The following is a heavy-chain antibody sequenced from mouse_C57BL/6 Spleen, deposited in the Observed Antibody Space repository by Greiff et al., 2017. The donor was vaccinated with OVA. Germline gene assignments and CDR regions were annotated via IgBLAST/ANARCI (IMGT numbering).Heavy chain of an antibody. Sequence: QVQLKESGPELVKPGASVKISCKASGYAFSSSWMNWVKQRPGQGLEWIGNIYPSDSETHYNQKFKDKATLTVDKSSSTAYMQLSSLTSEDSAVYYCARLGSSGLYAMDYWGQGTSVTVSS. V-gene: IGHV1-61*01. CDR3: ARLGSSGLYAMDY. J-gene: IGHJ4*01. CDR2: IYPSDSET. CDR1: GYAFSSSW. D-gene: IGHD3-2*02.